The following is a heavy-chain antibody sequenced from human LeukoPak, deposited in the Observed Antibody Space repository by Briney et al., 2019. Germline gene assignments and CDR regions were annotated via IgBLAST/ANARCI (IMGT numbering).Heavy chain of an antibody. D-gene: IGHD3-22*01. J-gene: IGHJ5*02. Sequence: PGGSLRLSCAASGFTFSSYSMNWVRQAPGKGLEWVSSISSSGSFIYYADSVKGRLTTSRDNAKNSLYLQMNSLRADDTAVYYCARDLDYYDRLLVPWGQGTLVTVSS. V-gene: IGHV3-21*01. CDR3: ARDLDYYDRLLVP. CDR1: GFTFSSYS. CDR2: ISSSGSFI.